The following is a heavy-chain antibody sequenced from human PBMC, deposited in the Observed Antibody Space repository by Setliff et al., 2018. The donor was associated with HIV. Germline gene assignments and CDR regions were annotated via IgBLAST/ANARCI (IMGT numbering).Heavy chain of an antibody. CDR1: GGTFSSYP. CDR3: ARGLAVAGKSYYSYYYMDV. V-gene: IGHV1-8*02. CDR2: MSPNSGNT. J-gene: IGHJ6*03. D-gene: IGHD6-19*01. Sequence: ASVKVSCKASGGTFSSYPISWVRQAPGQGLEWMGWMSPNSGNTGYAQKFQGRVTMTRNTSISTAYMELSSLRSEDTAVYYCARGLAVAGKSYYSYYYMDVWGKGTTVTVSS.